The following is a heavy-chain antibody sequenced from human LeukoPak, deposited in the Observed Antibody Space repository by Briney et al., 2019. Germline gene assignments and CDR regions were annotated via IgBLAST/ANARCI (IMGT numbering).Heavy chain of an antibody. CDR3: AKDPGFPGGGYY. D-gene: IGHD1-14*01. Sequence: GGSLRLSCAASGFTFSSYAMSWVRQAPGKGLEWVSAISGSGGSTYYADSVKGRFTISRDNSKNTLYLQMSSLRAEDTAVYYCAKDPGFPGGGYYWGQGTLVTVSS. V-gene: IGHV3-23*01. J-gene: IGHJ4*02. CDR1: GFTFSSYA. CDR2: ISGSGGST.